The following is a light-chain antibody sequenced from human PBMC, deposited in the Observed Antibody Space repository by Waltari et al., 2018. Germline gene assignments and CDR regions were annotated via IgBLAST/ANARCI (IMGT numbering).Light chain of an antibody. CDR1: QSVSSS. V-gene: IGKV3-11*01. Sequence: DIVLTQSPATLSLSPGERATLSCRASQSVSSSLGWYQQRPGQAPRLLIYDASSRATGIPARCSGSGSGTDFTLTISSLEPEDFAVYYCQQRSKWPITFGQGTRLEIK. CDR3: QQRSKWPIT. J-gene: IGKJ5*01. CDR2: DAS.